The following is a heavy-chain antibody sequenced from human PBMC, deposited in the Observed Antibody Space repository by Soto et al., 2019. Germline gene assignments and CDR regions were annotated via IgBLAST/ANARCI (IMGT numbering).Heavy chain of an antibody. J-gene: IGHJ4*02. CDR3: TRWPSGDKVDY. CDR2: IYNGGST. V-gene: IGHV4-30-4*01. Sequence: QVQLQESGPGLVKPSQTLYLTCTVSGGSISTVNYCCSWVRQTPDKGLEWIGHIYNGGSTYSNPSLKSRVTISVDTSKNKFSLNLISVSSADTAVYSSTRWPSGDKVDYWGQGNLVTVSS. CDR1: GGSISTVNYC. D-gene: IGHD7-27*01.